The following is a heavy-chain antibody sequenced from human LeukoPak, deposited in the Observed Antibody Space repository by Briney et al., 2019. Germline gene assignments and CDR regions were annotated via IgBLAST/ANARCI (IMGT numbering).Heavy chain of an antibody. J-gene: IGHJ5*02. D-gene: IGHD2-2*01. CDR1: GGSINSHY. V-gene: IGHV4-59*11. CDR2: IYYTGST. Sequence: SETLSLTCTVSGGSINSHYWSWVRQPPWGGLEWIGYIYYTGSTNYNPSLKSRVTISVDTSKNQFSLILSSVTAADTAVYYCARLHCSSTTCLRNWFDPWGQGTLVTVSS. CDR3: ARLHCSSTTCLRNWFDP.